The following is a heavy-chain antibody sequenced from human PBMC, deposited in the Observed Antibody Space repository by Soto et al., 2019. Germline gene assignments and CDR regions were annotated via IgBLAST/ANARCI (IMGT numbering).Heavy chain of an antibody. D-gene: IGHD2-2*01. V-gene: IGHV3-30-3*01. CDR1: GFKFNNYN. CDR3: ARDNRDCSSFNCYNPGRVFGLDV. J-gene: IGHJ6*02. CDR2: ISFDGTTD. Sequence: HPVWSLRLSCVSSGFKFNNYNLRWVRHAPVNSLDSAAVISFDGTTDYYAESVKGRFTVSRDNFKNILSLQMDSVRPEDTAVYYCARDNRDCSSFNCYNPGRVFGLDVWGQGTTVTVSS.